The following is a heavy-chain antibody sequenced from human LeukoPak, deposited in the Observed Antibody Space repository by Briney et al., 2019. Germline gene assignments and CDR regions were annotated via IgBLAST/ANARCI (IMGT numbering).Heavy chain of an antibody. Sequence: SETLSLTCAVYGGSFSGHYWTWIRQSPGKGLEWIGEVNHSGSTNYNPSLKSRVTISVDTSKNQFSLKLISVTAAEAAVYYCARKSGRSGGPNQIYYYYGLDVWGQGTTVIVSS. CDR1: GGSFSGHY. CDR2: VNHSGST. J-gene: IGHJ6*02. CDR3: ARKSGRSGGPNQIYYYYGLDV. V-gene: IGHV4-34*01. D-gene: IGHD6-19*01.